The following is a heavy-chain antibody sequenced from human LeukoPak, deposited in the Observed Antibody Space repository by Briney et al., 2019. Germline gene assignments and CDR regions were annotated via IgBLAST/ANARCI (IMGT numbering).Heavy chain of an antibody. V-gene: IGHV3-7*01. J-gene: IGHJ4*02. CDR1: GFTFSDSW. CDR3: ARDPGSSSFDY. Sequence: GGSLRLSCAASGFTFSDSWMTWVRQTPGKGLEFVANINQDGSVKNYVGSVKGRFTISRDNAKNSLYLQMNSLRADDPAIYYCARDPGSSSFDYWGQGTLVTVSS. D-gene: IGHD6-13*01. CDR2: INQDGSVK.